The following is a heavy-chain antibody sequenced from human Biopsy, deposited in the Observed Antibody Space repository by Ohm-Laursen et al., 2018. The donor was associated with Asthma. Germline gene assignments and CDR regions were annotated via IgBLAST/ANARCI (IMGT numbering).Heavy chain of an antibody. CDR1: GFTVSRDH. CDR3: ARGDSSGWSHYYFDY. CDR2: IYSGGTS. V-gene: IGHV3-53*01. D-gene: IGHD6-19*01. Sequence: SLRFSCAASGFTVSRDHMFWVRQAPGKGLEWVSVIYSGGTSHTADSVRGRFTISRDFSKNTLHLQMHSLRVEGTAVYYCARGDSSGWSHYYFDYWGQGTLVTVSS. J-gene: IGHJ4*02.